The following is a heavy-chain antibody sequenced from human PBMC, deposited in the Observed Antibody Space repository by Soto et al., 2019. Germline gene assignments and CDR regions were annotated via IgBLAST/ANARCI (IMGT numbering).Heavy chain of an antibody. J-gene: IGHJ4*02. CDR2: MKQDGSEK. CDR1: GFTFSNYW. CDR3: ARLLTPRGLES. Sequence: EVQLVESGGGLVQPGGSLRLSCAASGFTFSNYWMSWVRQAPGKGLEWVANMKQDGSEKDYVGSVKGRFTISRDNAKNPMYLQMNRLATEDTAVYYCARLLTPRGLESWGQGTLVTVSS. V-gene: IGHV3-7*05. D-gene: IGHD3-10*01.